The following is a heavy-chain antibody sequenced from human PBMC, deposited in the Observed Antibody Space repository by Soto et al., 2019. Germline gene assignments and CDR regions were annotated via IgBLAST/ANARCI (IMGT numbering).Heavy chain of an antibody. D-gene: IGHD6-19*01. J-gene: IGHJ4*02. CDR3: ARTTTVAGTPEFDY. V-gene: IGHV3-30-3*01. CDR1: GFTFSSFS. CDR2: ISYDGSHK. Sequence: QVQLVESGGGVVQPARSLRLSCAASGFTFSSFSLHWVRQAPGKGLEWLALISYDGSHKYNADAVKGRFTISRDNSKNKLYLQLNSLRLEDTAVYYCARTTTVAGTPEFDYWGQGTLVTVSS.